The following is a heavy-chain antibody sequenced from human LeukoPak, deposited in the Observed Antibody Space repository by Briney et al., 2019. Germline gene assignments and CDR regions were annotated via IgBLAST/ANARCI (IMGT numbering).Heavy chain of an antibody. CDR3: ARRKAAAAYDY. Sequence: PSETLSLTCTVSGGSISSYYWSWIRQPPGKGLEWTGYIYYSGSTNYNPSLKSRVTISVDTSKNQFSLKLSSVTAADTAVYYCARRKAAAAYDYWGQGTLVTVSS. D-gene: IGHD6-25*01. CDR1: GGSISSYY. V-gene: IGHV4-59*08. CDR2: IYYSGST. J-gene: IGHJ4*02.